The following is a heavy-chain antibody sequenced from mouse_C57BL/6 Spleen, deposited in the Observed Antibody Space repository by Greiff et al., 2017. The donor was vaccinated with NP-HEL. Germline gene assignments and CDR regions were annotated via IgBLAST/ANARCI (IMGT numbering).Heavy chain of an antibody. V-gene: IGHV2-2*01. Sequence: QVQLQQSGPGLVQPSQSLSITCTVSGFSLTSYGVHWVRQSPGKGLEWLGVIWSGGSTDYNAAFISRLSISKDNSKSQVFFKMNSLQADDTAIYYCARNGLGRGYFDYWGQGTTLTVSS. CDR2: IWSGGST. J-gene: IGHJ2*01. D-gene: IGHD4-1*01. CDR1: GFSLTSYG. CDR3: ARNGLGRGYFDY.